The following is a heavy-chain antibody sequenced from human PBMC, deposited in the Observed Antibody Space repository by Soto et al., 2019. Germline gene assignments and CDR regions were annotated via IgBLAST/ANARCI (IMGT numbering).Heavy chain of an antibody. CDR2: IYHSGST. Sequence: PSETLSLTCTVSGGSISGYYWSWIRQPPGKGLEWIGYIYHSGSTYYNPSLKSRVTISVDRSKNQFSLKLSSVTAADTAVYFCARLPAYWGQGTLVTVSS. V-gene: IGHV4-30-2*01. J-gene: IGHJ4*02. CDR3: ARLPAY. CDR1: GGSISGYY.